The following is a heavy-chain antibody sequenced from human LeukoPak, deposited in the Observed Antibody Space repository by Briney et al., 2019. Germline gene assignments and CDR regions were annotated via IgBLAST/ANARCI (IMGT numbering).Heavy chain of an antibody. Sequence: GGSLRLSCAASGFTFSSYGMRWVRQAPGKGRVGVGHIKSKTDGGTTDYAAPVKGRFTISRDDSKNTRYLQMNSLKTEDTAVYYCTTDGYDDFDYRGQGTLVTVSS. CDR2: IKSKTDGGTT. CDR1: GFTFSSYG. J-gene: IGHJ4*02. CDR3: TTDGYDDFDY. D-gene: IGHD5-18*01. V-gene: IGHV3-15*01.